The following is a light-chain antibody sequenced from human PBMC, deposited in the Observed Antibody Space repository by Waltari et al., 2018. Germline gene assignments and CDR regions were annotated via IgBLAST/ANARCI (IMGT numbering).Light chain of an antibody. J-gene: IGKJ2*01. CDR2: DAS. CDR3: QQYGSSPT. V-gene: IGKV3D-20*01. CDR1: QSVSSSY. Sequence: EIVLTQPPATLSLSPGERATRSCRASQSVSSSYLAWYQQKPGLAPRLLIYDASSRATGIPDRFSGSGSGTDFTLTISRLEPEDFAVYYCQQYGSSPTFGQGTKLEIK.